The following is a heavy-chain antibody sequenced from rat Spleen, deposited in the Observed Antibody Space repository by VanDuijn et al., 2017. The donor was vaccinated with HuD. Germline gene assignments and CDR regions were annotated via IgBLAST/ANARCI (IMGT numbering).Heavy chain of an antibody. CDR1: GFSLTDYS. V-gene: IGHV2-19*01. J-gene: IGHJ2*01. CDR2: IQSGGTT. CDR3: TRRDYFDY. Sequence: QVQLKESGPGLVQPSQTLSLTCTVSGFSLTDYSVQWVRQPPGKGLEWMGRIQSGGTTDYNSALKSRLSISRDTSKSQVFLKMNSLQTEDTGIYFCTRRDYFDYWGHGVMVTVSS.